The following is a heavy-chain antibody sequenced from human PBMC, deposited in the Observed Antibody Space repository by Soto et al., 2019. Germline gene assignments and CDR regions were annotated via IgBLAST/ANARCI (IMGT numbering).Heavy chain of an antibody. CDR1: GFTFSSYI. D-gene: IGHD5-12*01. V-gene: IGHV3-30*03. J-gene: IGHJ4*02. Sequence: QVQLVESGGGVVQPGRSLRLSCAASGFTFSSYIMHWIRQAPGKGLQWMTVISHVGSAIFQTDSVKGRFTISRDNSKNTVYLQMNSLRIDDTAVYYCARGRLAVATSEPPPFDYWGQGTLVTVSS. CDR3: ARGRLAVATSEPPPFDY. CDR2: ISHVGSAI.